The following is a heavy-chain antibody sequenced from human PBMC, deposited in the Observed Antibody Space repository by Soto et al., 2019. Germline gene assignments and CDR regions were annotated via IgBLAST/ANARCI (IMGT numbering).Heavy chain of an antibody. CDR2: INSDGSST. V-gene: IGHV3-74*01. D-gene: IGHD6-6*01. J-gene: IGHJ6*02. CDR1: GFTFSSYW. CDR3: ARDLGIAARLVVIYRMAV. Sequence: GGSLRLSCAASGFTFSSYWMHWVRQAPGKGLVWVSRINSDGSSTSYADSVKGRFTISRDNAKNTLYLQMNSLRAEDTAVYYCARDLGIAARLVVIYRMAVWGQGTTVPGSS.